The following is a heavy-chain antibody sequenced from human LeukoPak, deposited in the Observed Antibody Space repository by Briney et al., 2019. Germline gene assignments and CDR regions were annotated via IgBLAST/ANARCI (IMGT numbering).Heavy chain of an antibody. D-gene: IGHD2-2*02. CDR3: ARTGGYCSSTSCYRLLDY. Sequence: ASVKVSCKASGYTFTSYDINWVLQATGQGLEWMGWMNPNSGNTGYAQKFQGRVTMTRNTSISTAYMELSSLRSEDTAVYYCARTGGYCSSTSCYRLLDYWGQGTLVTVSS. J-gene: IGHJ4*02. V-gene: IGHV1-8*01. CDR2: MNPNSGNT. CDR1: GYTFTSYD.